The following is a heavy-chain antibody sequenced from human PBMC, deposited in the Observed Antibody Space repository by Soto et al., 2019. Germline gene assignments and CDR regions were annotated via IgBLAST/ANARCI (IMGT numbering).Heavy chain of an antibody. V-gene: IGHV3-21*01. Sequence: EVQLVESGGGLVKPGGSLRLSCAASGFTFSSYSMNWVRQAPGKGLEWVSSISSSSSYIYYADSVKGRFTISRDNAKNSLYLQMNSLRAEDPAVYYCARDRGWVRVADWGQGTLVTVSS. CDR2: ISSSSSYI. CDR3: ARDRGWVRVAD. D-gene: IGHD3-10*01. CDR1: GFTFSSYS. J-gene: IGHJ4*02.